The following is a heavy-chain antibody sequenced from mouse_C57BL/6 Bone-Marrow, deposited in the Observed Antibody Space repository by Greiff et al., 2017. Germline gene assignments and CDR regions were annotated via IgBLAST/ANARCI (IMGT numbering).Heavy chain of an antibody. D-gene: IGHD1-1*01. CDR3: ERFWEYYYGSSHWYFDV. CDR2: ISYSGST. CDR1: GYSITSDY. V-gene: IGHV3-8*01. Sequence: VQLQQSGPGLAKPSQTLSLTCSVTGYSITSDYWNWIRKFPGNKLEYMGYISYSGSTYYNPSLKSRISITRDTSKNQYYLQLNSVTTEDTATYYCERFWEYYYGSSHWYFDVWGTGTTVTVSS. J-gene: IGHJ1*03.